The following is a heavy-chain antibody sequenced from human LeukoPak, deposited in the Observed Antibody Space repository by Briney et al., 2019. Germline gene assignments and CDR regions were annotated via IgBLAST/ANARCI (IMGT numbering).Heavy chain of an antibody. D-gene: IGHD5-24*01. CDR3: ARSTVEMATNSPWIWHY. Sequence: ASVKVSCKASGYTFTNYGINWVRQAPGQGLEWMGWISTYNGHTNYAQKLQGRVTMTTDTSTSTAYMELRSLRSDDTAVYYCARSTVEMATNSPWIWHYWGQGTLVTVSS. CDR1: GYTFTNYG. J-gene: IGHJ4*02. V-gene: IGHV1-18*01. CDR2: ISTYNGHT.